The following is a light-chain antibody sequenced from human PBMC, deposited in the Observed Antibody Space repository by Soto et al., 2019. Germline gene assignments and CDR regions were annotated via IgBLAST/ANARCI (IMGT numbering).Light chain of an antibody. V-gene: IGKV1-9*01. CDR1: QGIGSN. Sequence: IQLTQSPSSLSASGGDRVTITCRASQGIGSNLAWYLQKPGEAPKLLVYGASTLQGGVPSRSSGSGSGTLFTLTITSLQPEDFATYFCQQSNSYPLTFGGGPKVEIK. CDR2: GAS. J-gene: IGKJ4*02. CDR3: QQSNSYPLT.